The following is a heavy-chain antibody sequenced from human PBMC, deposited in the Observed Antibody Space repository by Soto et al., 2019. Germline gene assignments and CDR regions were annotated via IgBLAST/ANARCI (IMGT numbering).Heavy chain of an antibody. Sequence: SETLSLTCTVSGGSLSGGYWSWFRQPPGKGPEWIGHIYYSGSTKYNPSLKSRVIISIDTSRNQFSLRLTSVTAADTATYYCAIIGGHYGSNNWTDPLGQGALVTVS. CDR1: GGSLSGGY. V-gene: IGHV4-59*01. J-gene: IGHJ5*02. CDR3: AIIGGHYGSNNWTDP. D-gene: IGHD4-17*01. CDR2: IYYSGST.